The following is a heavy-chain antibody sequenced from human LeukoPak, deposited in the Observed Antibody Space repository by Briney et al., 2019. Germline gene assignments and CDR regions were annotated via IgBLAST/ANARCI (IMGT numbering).Heavy chain of an antibody. V-gene: IGHV4-61*02. CDR1: GGSISSGDFY. J-gene: IGHJ4*02. CDR2: IYTSGST. D-gene: IGHD3-22*01. Sequence: SETRSLTGTVSGGSISSGDFYWSWIRQPAGKGLEWIGRIYTSGSTNYNPSLHSRVTISVDTSKTQFSLKLTSVTAAETAVYYCARGPYYYDSSGSFDYWGQGTLVTVSS. CDR3: ARGPYYYDSSGSFDY.